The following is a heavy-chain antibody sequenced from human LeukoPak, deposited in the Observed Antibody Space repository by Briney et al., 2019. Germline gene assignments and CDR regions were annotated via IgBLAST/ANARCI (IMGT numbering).Heavy chain of an antibody. J-gene: IGHJ4*02. CDR3: ARVQVAYTYGLFDS. CDR1: GGSISSYY. D-gene: IGHD5-18*01. V-gene: IGHV4-59*01. CDR2: ISYSGST. Sequence: PSETLSLTCTVSGGSISSYYWSWTRQPPGKGLEWIGYISYSGSTNYNPSLKSRVTISVETSKNQFSLKLNSVTAADTAVYYCARVQVAYTYGLFDSWGQGVWVPVSS.